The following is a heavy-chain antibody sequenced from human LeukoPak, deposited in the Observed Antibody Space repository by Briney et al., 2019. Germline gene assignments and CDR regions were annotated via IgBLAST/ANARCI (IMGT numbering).Heavy chain of an antibody. CDR2: INHSGST. J-gene: IGHJ2*01. CDR1: GGSFSDYY. D-gene: IGHD7-27*01. Sequence: SETLSLTCAVYGGSFSDYYWSWIRQPPGKGLEWIGEINHSGSTNYNPSLKSRVTISVDTSKNQVSLKLSSVTAADTAVYYCARLNWGYWYFDLWGRGTLVTVSS. V-gene: IGHV4-34*01. CDR3: ARLNWGYWYFDL.